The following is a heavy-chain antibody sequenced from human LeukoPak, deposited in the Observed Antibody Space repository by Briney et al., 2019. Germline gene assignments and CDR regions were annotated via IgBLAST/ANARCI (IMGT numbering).Heavy chain of an antibody. J-gene: IGHJ3*02. CDR3: ARSIPTDYGDFEDAFDI. CDR1: GGSISYYY. Sequence: SETLSLTCTVSGGSISYYYWTWFRQPPGKGLEWIGYIYYSGSTYYNPSLKSRVTISVDTSKNQFSLKLSSVTAADTAVYYCARSIPTDYGDFEDAFDIWGQGTMVTVSS. V-gene: IGHV4-59*04. D-gene: IGHD4-17*01. CDR2: IYYSGST.